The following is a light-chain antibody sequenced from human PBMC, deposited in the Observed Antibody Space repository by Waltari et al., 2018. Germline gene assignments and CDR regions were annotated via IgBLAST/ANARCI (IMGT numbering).Light chain of an antibody. Sequence: SYVLTQPPSVSVAPGKTAKITCGGNDIGTKSVHWYRQKPGQAPVLVIYYDSDRPSGIPARFSGSNAGNTAALFITSVEAGDEADYYCQVWDRTADQVIFGGGTKLNVL. V-gene: IGLV3-21*04. CDR3: QVWDRTADQVI. J-gene: IGLJ2*01. CDR2: YDS. CDR1: DIGTKS.